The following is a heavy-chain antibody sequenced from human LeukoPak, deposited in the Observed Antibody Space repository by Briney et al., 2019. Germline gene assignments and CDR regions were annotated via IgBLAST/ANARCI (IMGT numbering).Heavy chain of an antibody. CDR1: GYTFTSYD. Sequence: ASVKVSCKASGYTFTSYDINWVRQATGQGLEWMGWMNPNSGNTGYAQKFQGRVTMTRNTSISTAYMELSSLRSEDTAVYYCARGVPAALYYYYYYMDVWGKGTTVTISS. J-gene: IGHJ6*03. V-gene: IGHV1-8*01. D-gene: IGHD2-2*01. CDR3: ARGVPAALYYYYYYMDV. CDR2: MNPNSGNT.